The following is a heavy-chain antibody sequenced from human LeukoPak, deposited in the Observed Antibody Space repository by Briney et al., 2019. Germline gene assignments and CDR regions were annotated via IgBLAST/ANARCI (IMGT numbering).Heavy chain of an antibody. Sequence: GRSLRLSCAASGFTFDDYAMHWVRQAPGKGLEWVSGISWNSGSIGYADSVKGRFTIFRDNAKNSLYLQMNSLRAEDTALYYCAKDIGLARGYYYYGMDVWGQGTTVTVSS. J-gene: IGHJ6*02. D-gene: IGHD3-10*01. CDR3: AKDIGLARGYYYYGMDV. V-gene: IGHV3-9*01. CDR1: GFTFDDYA. CDR2: ISWNSGSI.